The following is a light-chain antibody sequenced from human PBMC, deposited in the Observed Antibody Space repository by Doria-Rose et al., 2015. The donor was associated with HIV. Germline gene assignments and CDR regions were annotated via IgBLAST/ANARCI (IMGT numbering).Light chain of an antibody. CDR3: QQTYSSPPWT. V-gene: IGKV1-39*01. Sequence: SSLSASIGDRVTITCRASQTVSTYLNWFQQEPGKAPKLLIYAASRLQSGVPSRFSGSGSGTDLTLTISGLQPGDFATYYCQQTYSSPPWTFGQGTKV. J-gene: IGKJ1*01. CDR2: AAS. CDR1: QTVSTY.